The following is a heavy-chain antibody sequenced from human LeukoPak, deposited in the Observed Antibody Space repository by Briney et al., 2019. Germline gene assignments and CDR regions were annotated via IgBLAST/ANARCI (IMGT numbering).Heavy chain of an antibody. V-gene: IGHV3-74*03. D-gene: IGHD1-26*01. J-gene: IGHJ4*02. Sequence: GGSLRLSCAASEFTFTDYWMHWVRQVPGKGLVWVARVKNDESEITYADSVKGRFTISRDNAKKTVHLQMNSLRLEDTAVYYCARVRIVGANAFDYWGQGTLVTVSS. CDR2: VKNDESEI. CDR3: ARVRIVGANAFDY. CDR1: EFTFTDYW.